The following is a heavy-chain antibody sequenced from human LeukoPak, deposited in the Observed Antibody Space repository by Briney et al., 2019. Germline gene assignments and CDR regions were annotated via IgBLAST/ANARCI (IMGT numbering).Heavy chain of an antibody. J-gene: IGHJ4*02. CDR2: ISGSGSIT. V-gene: IGHV3-23*01. Sequence: GGSLRLSCAASGFTFSSFGMSWVRQAPGKGLEWVSTISGSGSITYYADSMRGRFTISRDNSKNTLYLQVNSLRAEDTAVYYCAKDLWSVVTLTLDYWGQGTLVTVSS. CDR3: AKDLWSVVTLTLDY. CDR1: GFTFSSFG. D-gene: IGHD2-21*02.